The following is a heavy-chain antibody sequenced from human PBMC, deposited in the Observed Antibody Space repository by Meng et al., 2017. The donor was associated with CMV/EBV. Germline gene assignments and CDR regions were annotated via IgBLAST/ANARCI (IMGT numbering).Heavy chain of an antibody. CDR1: GGSISSGGYY. J-gene: IGHJ4*02. Sequence: SGGSISSGGYYWSWIRQHPGKGLEWIGYISYSGSTYYNPSLKSRVTISVDTSKNQFSLKLSSVTAADTAVYYCARVVEMATNAYLDYWGQGTLVTVSS. CDR3: ARVVEMATNAYLDY. V-gene: IGHV4-31*02. CDR2: ISYSGST. D-gene: IGHD5-24*01.